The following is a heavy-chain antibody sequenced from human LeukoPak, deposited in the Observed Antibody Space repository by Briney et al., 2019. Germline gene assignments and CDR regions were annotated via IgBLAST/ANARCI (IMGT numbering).Heavy chain of an antibody. J-gene: IGHJ4*02. Sequence: GGSLRLSCAASGFTFSSYGMSWVRQAPGKGLEWVSAISGSGGSTYYADSVKGRFTISRDNSKNTLYLQMNSLRAEDTAVYYCARAMGHCSSTSCPIDYWGQGTLVTVSS. CDR2: ISGSGGST. V-gene: IGHV3-23*01. CDR1: GFTFSSYG. CDR3: ARAMGHCSSTSCPIDY. D-gene: IGHD2-2*01.